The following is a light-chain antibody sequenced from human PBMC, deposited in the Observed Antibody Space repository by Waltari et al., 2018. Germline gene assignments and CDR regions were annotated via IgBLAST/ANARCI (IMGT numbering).Light chain of an antibody. CDR1: SSNIGAGHD. CDR2: GNN. V-gene: IGLV1-40*01. J-gene: IGLJ3*02. CDR3: QSYDISLSAWV. Sequence: QSVLTQPPSVSGAPGQRVTISCTGSSSNIGAGHDVHWYQQLPGTAPKLLIYGNNNRPSGVPDRFSGSKSGTSASLAITGLQAEDEADFYCQSYDISLSAWVFGGGTKLTVL.